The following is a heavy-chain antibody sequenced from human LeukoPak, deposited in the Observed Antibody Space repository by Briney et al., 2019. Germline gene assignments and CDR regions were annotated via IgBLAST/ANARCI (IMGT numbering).Heavy chain of an antibody. CDR1: GFTFNSYT. CDR2: INSDGSST. Sequence: PGGSLRLSCTVSGFTFNSYTMNWVRQAPGKGLEWVSRINSDGSSTSYADSVKGRFTISRDNAKNTLYLQMNSLRAEDTAVYYCARGWDCDYWGQGTLVTVSS. CDR3: ARGWDCDY. V-gene: IGHV3-74*01. J-gene: IGHJ4*02. D-gene: IGHD1-26*01.